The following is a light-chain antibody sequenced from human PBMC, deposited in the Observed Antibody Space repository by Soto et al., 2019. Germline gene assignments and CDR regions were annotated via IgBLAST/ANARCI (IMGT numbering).Light chain of an antibody. CDR3: SSYTSSSTTPYV. CDR1: SSDIGAYNY. CDR2: EVI. J-gene: IGLJ1*01. Sequence: QSALTQPASVSGSPGQSITISCTGTSSDIGAYNYVSWCQQHPGKAPKLMIYEVINRPSGVSNRFSGSKSGNTASLTISALQAEDEADYYCSSYTSSSTTPYVFGTGTKLTVL. V-gene: IGLV2-14*01.